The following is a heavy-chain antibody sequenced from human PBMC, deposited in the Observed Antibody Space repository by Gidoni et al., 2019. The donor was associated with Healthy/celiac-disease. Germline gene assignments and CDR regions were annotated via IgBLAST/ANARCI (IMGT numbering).Heavy chain of an antibody. J-gene: IGHJ4*02. D-gene: IGHD3-10*01. V-gene: IGHV4-34*01. CDR2: INHSGST. Sequence: QVQLQQWGAGLLKPSETLSLTCAVYGGSFSGYYWSWIRQPPGKGLEWIGEINHSGSTNYNPSLKSRVTISVDTSKNQFSLKLSSVTAADTAVYYCASSTYYYGSGSYYSPFDYWGQGTLVTVSS. CDR1: GGSFSGYY. CDR3: ASSTYYYGSGSYYSPFDY.